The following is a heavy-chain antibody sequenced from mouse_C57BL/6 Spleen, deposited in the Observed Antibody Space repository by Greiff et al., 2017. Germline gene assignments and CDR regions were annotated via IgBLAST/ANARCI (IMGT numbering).Heavy chain of an antibody. J-gene: IGHJ4*01. CDR1: GYTFTSYW. V-gene: IGHV1-64*01. CDR3: ARPIYYDYDYYAMDC. Sequence: QVQLQQPGAELVKPGASVKLSCKASGYTFTSYWMHWVKQRPGQGLEWIGMIHPNSGSTNYNEKFKSKATLTVDKSSSTAYMQLSSLTSEDSAVYYCARPIYYDYDYYAMDCWGQGTSVTGSS. D-gene: IGHD2-4*01. CDR2: IHPNSGST.